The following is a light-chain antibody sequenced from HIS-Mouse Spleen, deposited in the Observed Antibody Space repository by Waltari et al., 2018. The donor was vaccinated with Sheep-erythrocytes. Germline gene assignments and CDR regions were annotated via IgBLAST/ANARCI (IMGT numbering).Light chain of an antibody. Sequence: QSALTQPRSVSGSPGQSVTISCPGPSSDVGGYNYVSWYQQHPGKAPKLMIYDVSKRPSGVPDRFSGSKSGNTASLTISGLQAEDEADYYCCSYAGSYNHVFGTGTKVTVL. J-gene: IGLJ1*01. CDR1: SSDVGGYNY. CDR3: CSYAGSYNHV. CDR2: DVS. V-gene: IGLV2-11*01.